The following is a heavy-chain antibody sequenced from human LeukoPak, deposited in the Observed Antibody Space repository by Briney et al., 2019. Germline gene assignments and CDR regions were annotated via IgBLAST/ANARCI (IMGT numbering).Heavy chain of an antibody. CDR3: ATSSQDIVVVPAAFYCYYYMDV. D-gene: IGHD2-2*01. V-gene: IGHV4-61*02. CDR2: IYTSGST. J-gene: IGHJ6*03. Sequence: PSETLSLTCTVSGGSISSGSYYWSWIRQPAGKGLEWIGRIYTSGSTNYNPSLKSRVTISVDTSKNQFSLKLSSVTAADTAVYYCATSSQDIVVVPAAFYCYYYMDVWGKGTTVTVSS. CDR1: GGSISSGSYY.